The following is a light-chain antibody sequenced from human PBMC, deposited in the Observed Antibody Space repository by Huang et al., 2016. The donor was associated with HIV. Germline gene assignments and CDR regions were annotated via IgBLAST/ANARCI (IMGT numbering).Light chain of an antibody. V-gene: IGKV3-11*01. Sequence: IVLTRSPATLSLSPGERATLSCRASQSISRYLAWYQQKPGQAPRRLIYDASNRATGIPARFSGSGSGTNFTLTISSLEPEDFAVYYCQQRSDFGQGTKLEIK. CDR2: DAS. J-gene: IGKJ2*01. CDR1: QSISRY. CDR3: QQRSD.